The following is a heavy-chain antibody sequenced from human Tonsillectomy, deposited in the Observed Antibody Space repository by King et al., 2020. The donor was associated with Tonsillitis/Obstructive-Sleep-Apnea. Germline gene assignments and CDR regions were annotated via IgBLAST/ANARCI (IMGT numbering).Heavy chain of an antibody. V-gene: IGHV2-5*02. CDR1: GFSLSTSGVG. CDR2: IYWDDDK. J-gene: IGHJ3*02. Sequence: ITLKESGPTLVKPPQTLTLTCTFSGFSLSTSGVGVGWIRQPPGKALEWLALIYWDDDKRYSPSLKSRLTITKDTSKNQVVLTMTNMDPMDTATYYCAHGAVAGHGVDAFDIWGQGTMVTVSS. D-gene: IGHD6-19*01. CDR3: AHGAVAGHGVDAFDI.